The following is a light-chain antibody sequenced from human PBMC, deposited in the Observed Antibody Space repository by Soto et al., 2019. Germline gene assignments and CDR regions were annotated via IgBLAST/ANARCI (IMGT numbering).Light chain of an antibody. CDR2: KVS. Sequence: VLVTQSPLSPPAPLGPSASLSCRSSQNLLSVDGNTYLNWFQQRPGQSPRRLIFKVSNRDSGVPDRFSGSGSGTDFTLKISRVEAEDAGVYYCMQATHWPGTFGQGTKVDIK. J-gene: IGKJ1*01. CDR3: MQATHWPGT. CDR1: QNLLSVDGNTY. V-gene: IGKV2-30*01.